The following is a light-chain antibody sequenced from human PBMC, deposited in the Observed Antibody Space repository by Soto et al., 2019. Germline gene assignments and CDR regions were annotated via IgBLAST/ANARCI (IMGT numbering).Light chain of an antibody. V-gene: IGKV3-20*01. CDR3: QQYGSSGT. Sequence: DMVLTQSPVTLSLSPGERATLSCRASQSVSSSYLAWYQQKPGQAPRLLIYGASNRATGIPDRFSGSGSGTDFTLTISRLEPEDFAVYYCQQYGSSGTFGQGAKAAIK. CDR2: GAS. J-gene: IGKJ1*01. CDR1: QSVSSSY.